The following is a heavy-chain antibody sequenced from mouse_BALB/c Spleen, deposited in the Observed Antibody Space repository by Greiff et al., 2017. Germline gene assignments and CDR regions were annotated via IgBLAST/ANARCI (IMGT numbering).Heavy chain of an antibody. CDR1: GFNIKDTY. J-gene: IGHJ3*01. CDR2: IDPANGNT. CDR3: AGREVRRGTWFAY. D-gene: IGHD2-14*01. Sequence: VQLQQSGAELVKPGASVKLSCTASGFNIKDTYMHWVKQRPEQGLEWIGRIDPANGNTKYDPKFQGKATITADTSSNTAYLQLSSLTSEDTAVYYCAGREVRRGTWFAYWGQGTLVTVSA. V-gene: IGHV14-3*02.